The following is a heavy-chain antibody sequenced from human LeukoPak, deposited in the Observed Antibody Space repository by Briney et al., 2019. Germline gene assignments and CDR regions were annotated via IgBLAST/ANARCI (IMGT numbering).Heavy chain of an antibody. CDR2: INPNSGGT. Sequence: ASVKVSCKASGYTFTGYYMHWVRQAPGQGLEWMGWINPNSGGTNYAQKFQGRVTMTRDTSISTAYMELSRLRSDDTAVYYCARDGWNVVVPPDYWGQGTLVTVSP. V-gene: IGHV1-2*02. CDR1: GYTFTGYY. CDR3: ARDGWNVVVPPDY. D-gene: IGHD2-2*01. J-gene: IGHJ4*02.